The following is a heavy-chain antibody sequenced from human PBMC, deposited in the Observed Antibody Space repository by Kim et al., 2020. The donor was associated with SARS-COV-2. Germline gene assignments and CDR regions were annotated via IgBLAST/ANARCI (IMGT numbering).Heavy chain of an antibody. CDR1: GFTFSSYA. V-gene: IGHV3-30*04. CDR3: ARLRQWLVFDY. D-gene: IGHD6-19*01. CDR2: ISYDGSNK. J-gene: IGHJ4*02. Sequence: GGSLRLSCAASGFTFSSYAMHWVRQAPGKGLEWVAVISYDGSNKYYADSVKGRFTISRDNSKNTLYLQMNSLRAEDTAVYYCARLRQWLVFDYWGQGTLV.